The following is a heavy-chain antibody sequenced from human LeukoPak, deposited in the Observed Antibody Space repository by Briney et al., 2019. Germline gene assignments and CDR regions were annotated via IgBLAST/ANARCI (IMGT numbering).Heavy chain of an antibody. D-gene: IGHD6-13*01. CDR3: ARATTEAGISATGTGY. Sequence: PGGSLRLSCAASGFTFSSYSMNWVRQAPGKGLEWVSYISSDSSLRYYADSVKGRFTISRDNAKNSLYLQMNSLRAEDTAVYYCARATTEAGISATGTGYWGQGTLVTVSS. J-gene: IGHJ4*02. CDR1: GFTFSSYS. V-gene: IGHV3-48*04. CDR2: ISSDSSLR.